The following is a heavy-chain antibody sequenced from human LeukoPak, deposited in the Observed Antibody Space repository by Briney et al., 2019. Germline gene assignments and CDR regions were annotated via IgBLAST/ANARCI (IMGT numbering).Heavy chain of an antibody. CDR3: ARKAFYSSGRPHNYYYGMDV. J-gene: IGHJ6*02. V-gene: IGHV4-39*01. CDR2: IYYSGST. D-gene: IGHD6-19*01. Sequence: SETLSLTCTVSGGSISSSSYYWGWIRQPPGKGLEWIGSIYYSGSTYYNPSLKSRVTISVDTSKNQFSLKLSSVTAADTAVYYCARKAFYSSGRPHNYYYGMDVWGRGTTVTVSS. CDR1: GGSISSSSYY.